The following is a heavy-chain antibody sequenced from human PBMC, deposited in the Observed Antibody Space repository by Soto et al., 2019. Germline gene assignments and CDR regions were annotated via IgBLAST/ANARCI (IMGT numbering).Heavy chain of an antibody. V-gene: IGHV1-3*01. CDR2: INGGNADT. J-gene: IGHJ4*02. CDR1: GYTFTTYA. CDR3: ARGRVDLGVTTSVPHDY. D-gene: IGHD4-17*01. Sequence: QVQLVQSGAEVKKPGASVKVSCRASGYTFTTYAMHWVRQAPGHRLEWMGWINGGNADTKYSQKFQNRVSITRDTYASTVYMELSSLSSEDTAVYYCARGRVDLGVTTSVPHDYWGQGTLVTVSS.